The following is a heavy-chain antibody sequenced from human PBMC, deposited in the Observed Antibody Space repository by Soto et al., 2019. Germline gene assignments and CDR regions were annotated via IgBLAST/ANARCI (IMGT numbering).Heavy chain of an antibody. CDR2: ISSSGSTI. CDR1: GFTFSSYE. J-gene: IGHJ4*02. D-gene: IGHD2-2*01. V-gene: IGHV3-48*03. CDR3: ARDGGDAHLSYFDY. Sequence: EVQLVESGGGLVQPGGSLRLSCAASGFTFSSYEMNWVRQAPGKGLEWVSYISSSGSTIYYADSVKGRFCISRDNAKNSLYLQMNSLRAEDTAVYYCARDGGDAHLSYFDYWGQGTLVTVSS.